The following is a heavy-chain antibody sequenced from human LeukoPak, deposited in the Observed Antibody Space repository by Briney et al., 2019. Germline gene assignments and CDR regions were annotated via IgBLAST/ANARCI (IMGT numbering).Heavy chain of an antibody. CDR2: ISSSSSYI. CDR3: ARAPHNSGSYLGYFDY. J-gene: IGHJ4*02. D-gene: IGHD1-26*01. CDR1: GFTFSSYS. V-gene: IGHV3-21*01. Sequence: GGSLRLSCAASGFTFSSYSMNWVRQAPGKGLEWVSSISSSSSYIYYADSVKGRFTISRDNAKNSLYLQMNSLTAEDTAVYYCARAPHNSGSYLGYFDYWGQGTLVTVSS.